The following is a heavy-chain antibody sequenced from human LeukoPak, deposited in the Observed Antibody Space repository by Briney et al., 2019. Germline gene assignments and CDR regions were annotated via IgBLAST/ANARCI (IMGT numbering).Heavy chain of an antibody. V-gene: IGHV1-46*01. Sequence: ASVKVSCKASGYTFTSYYMHWVRQAPGQGLEWMGIINPSGGSTSYAQKFQGRVTMTRDTSTSTVYMELSSLRSEDTAVYYCARGEEEGYDSSGYFFDYWGQGTLVTVSS. J-gene: IGHJ4*02. CDR3: ARGEEEGYDSSGYFFDY. CDR1: GYTFTSYY. CDR2: INPSGGST. D-gene: IGHD3-22*01.